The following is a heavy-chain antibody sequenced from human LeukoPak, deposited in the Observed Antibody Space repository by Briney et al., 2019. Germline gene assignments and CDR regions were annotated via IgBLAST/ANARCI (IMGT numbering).Heavy chain of an antibody. CDR2: ISDSGGRT. CDR1: EITLSNYG. V-gene: IGHV3-23*01. Sequence: GGSLRLSCVVSEITLSNYGMSWVRQAPGKGLEWVAGISDSGGRTNYADSVKGRFTISRDNPKNTLYLQMNSLRADDTAVYFCAKRGVVIRVILVGFHKEAYYFDSWGQGALVTVSS. D-gene: IGHD3-22*01. CDR3: AKRGVVIRVILVGFHKEAYYFDS. J-gene: IGHJ4*02.